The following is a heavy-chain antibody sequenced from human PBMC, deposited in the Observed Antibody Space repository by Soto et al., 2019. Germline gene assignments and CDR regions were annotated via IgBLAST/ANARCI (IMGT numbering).Heavy chain of an antibody. Sequence: LRLSCAASGFTFSSYGMHWVRQAPGKGLEWVAVISFDGNSKYFADSVKGRFTISRDNSKNTLSLQMNSLGADDSAVYYCARGRSVIDHDDFEYWGQGTLVTVSS. D-gene: IGHD2-21*01. CDR3: ARGRSVIDHDDFEY. J-gene: IGHJ4*02. CDR1: GFTFSSYG. CDR2: ISFDGNSK. V-gene: IGHV3-30*03.